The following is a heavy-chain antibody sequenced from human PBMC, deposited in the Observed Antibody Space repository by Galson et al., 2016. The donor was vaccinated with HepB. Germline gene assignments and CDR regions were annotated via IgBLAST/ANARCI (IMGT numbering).Heavy chain of an antibody. D-gene: IGHD7-27*01. CDR2: IGTAGDT. V-gene: IGHV3-13*01. J-gene: IGHJ2*01. CDR3: ARALGDWYFDL. Sequence: SLRLSCAASGFTFNNYDTHWVRQTTGKGLEWVSAIGTAGDTCYPDSVKGRFTISRENAKNSFYLQMNSLRAGDAAVYYCARALGDWYFDLWGRGTLVTVSS. CDR1: GFTFNNYD.